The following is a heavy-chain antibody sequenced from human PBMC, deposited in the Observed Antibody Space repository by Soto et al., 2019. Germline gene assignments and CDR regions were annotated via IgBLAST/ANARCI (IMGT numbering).Heavy chain of an antibody. CDR3: ARGGIYLGRVSTDAGGNWFDP. J-gene: IGHJ5*02. Sequence: GASVKVSCKASGYTFTSYDINWVRQATGQGLEWMGWMNPNSGNTGYAQKFQGRVTMTRNTSISTAYMELSSLRSEDTAVYYCARGGIYLGRVSTDAGGNWFDPWGQGTLVTVAS. D-gene: IGHD5-12*01. V-gene: IGHV1-8*01. CDR1: GYTFTSYD. CDR2: MNPNSGNT.